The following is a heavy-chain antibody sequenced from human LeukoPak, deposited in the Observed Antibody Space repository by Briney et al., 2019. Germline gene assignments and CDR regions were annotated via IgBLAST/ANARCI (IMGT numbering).Heavy chain of an antibody. Sequence: SETLSLICTVSGGSISTSSHFWGWIRQPPGKGLEWIGSLYSSGGTYYNPSLKSRVTISIDTSKNQFSLKLNSVTAADTAVYYCARLVRYCSTNSCYPFDYWGQGTLVTVSS. D-gene: IGHD2-2*01. J-gene: IGHJ4*02. V-gene: IGHV4-39*01. CDR3: ARLVRYCSTNSCYPFDY. CDR2: LYSSGGT. CDR1: GGSISTSSHF.